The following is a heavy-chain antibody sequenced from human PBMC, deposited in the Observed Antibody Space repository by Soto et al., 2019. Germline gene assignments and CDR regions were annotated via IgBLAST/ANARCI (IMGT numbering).Heavy chain of an antibody. J-gene: IGHJ5*02. CDR1: GGSISSSSYY. Sequence: SETLSLTCTVSGGSISSSSYYWGWIRQPPGKGLEWIGSIYYSGSTYYNPSLKGRVTISVNTSKNQFSLKLSSVTAADTAVYYCARRAAAGTIGDNWFDPWGQGTLVTVSS. V-gene: IGHV4-39*01. CDR3: ARRAAAGTIGDNWFDP. CDR2: IYYSGST. D-gene: IGHD6-13*01.